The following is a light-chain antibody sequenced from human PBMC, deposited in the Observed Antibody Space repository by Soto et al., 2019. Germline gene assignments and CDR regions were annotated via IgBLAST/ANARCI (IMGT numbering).Light chain of an antibody. CDR2: AAS. CDR1: QGIRSY. Sequence: IQLTQSPSSLSASLGDRVTITCRASQGIRSYLAWYQQKPGKAPKLLIYAASTLQSGVPSRLSVSGSGTVFTLSIRSLQPEYFASYYCQQLNSYPTFGQGTRLEIK. V-gene: IGKV1-9*01. J-gene: IGKJ5*01. CDR3: QQLNSYPT.